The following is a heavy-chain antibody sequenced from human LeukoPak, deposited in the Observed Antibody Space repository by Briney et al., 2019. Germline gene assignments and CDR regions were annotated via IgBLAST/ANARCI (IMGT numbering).Heavy chain of an antibody. Sequence: SETLSLTCTVSGGSISSHHWSWIRQPPGKGLEWIGYIYYSGSTNYNPSLKSRVTISVDTSKNQFSLKLSSVTAADTAVYYCARGLGAVNWFDPWGQGTLVTVSS. J-gene: IGHJ5*02. CDR2: IYYSGST. V-gene: IGHV4-59*11. D-gene: IGHD1-26*01. CDR3: ARGLGAVNWFDP. CDR1: GGSISSHH.